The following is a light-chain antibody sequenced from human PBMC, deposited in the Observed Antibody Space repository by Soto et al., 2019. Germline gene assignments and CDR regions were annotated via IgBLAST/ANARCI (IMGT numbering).Light chain of an antibody. CDR2: EGS. V-gene: IGLV2-23*01. Sequence: QSALTQPASVSGSPGQSITISCDGTSSDVGSYNLVSWYQYHPGKAPKLIVFEGSKRPSGVSNRFFGSKSGNTASLTISGLQADDECDYYCCSYAGTSTYVCGTGTKVTVL. J-gene: IGLJ1*01. CDR3: CSYAGTSTYV. CDR1: SSDVGSYNL.